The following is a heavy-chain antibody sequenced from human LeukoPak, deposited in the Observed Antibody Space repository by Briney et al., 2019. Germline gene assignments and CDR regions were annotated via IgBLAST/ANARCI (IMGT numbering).Heavy chain of an antibody. D-gene: IGHD3-10*01. CDR2: MYYTGST. V-gene: IGHV4-59*12. J-gene: IGHJ4*02. CDR1: GGSISSYF. Sequence: PSETLSLTCSVSGGSISSYFWSWIRQPPGKGLEWIGSMYYTGSTNYNPSLKSRVTISVDTSKTQFSLKLSSVTAADTAVYYCARLHAGSGSYGDIDYWGQGTLVTVSS. CDR3: ARLHAGSGSYGDIDY.